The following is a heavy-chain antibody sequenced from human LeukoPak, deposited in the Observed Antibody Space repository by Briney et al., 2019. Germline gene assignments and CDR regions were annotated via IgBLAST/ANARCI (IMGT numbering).Heavy chain of an antibody. J-gene: IGHJ4*02. V-gene: IGHV1-46*01. D-gene: IGHD1-26*01. CDR2: INPRGGST. CDR1: GYTFTTYY. Sequence: ASVKVSCKASGYTFTTYYMHWVRQAPGQRPEWMGIINPRGGSTDYAQKFQGRVTMTRDMSTSTVYMELSSLRSEDTAVYYCARVSVGATMLAYFDYWGQGTLVTVSS. CDR3: ARVSVGATMLAYFDY.